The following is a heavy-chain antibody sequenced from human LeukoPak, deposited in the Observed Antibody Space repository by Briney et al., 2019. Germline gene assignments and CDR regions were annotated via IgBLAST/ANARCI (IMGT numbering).Heavy chain of an antibody. CDR1: GFTFSSYA. J-gene: IGHJ6*03. Sequence: GGSLRLSCAASGFTFSSYAMSWVRQAPGKGLEWVSGIIDSGESTYYANFAKGRFTISRDNSNNTLYRQMNSLRAEDTAVYYGAKLGGQELHNYYVAVCGKGTTVAVSS. V-gene: IGHV3-23*01. D-gene: IGHD3-16*01. CDR2: IIDSGEST. CDR3: AKLGGQELHNYYVAV.